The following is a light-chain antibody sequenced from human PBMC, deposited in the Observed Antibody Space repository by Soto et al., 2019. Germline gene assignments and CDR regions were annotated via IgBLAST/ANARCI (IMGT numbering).Light chain of an antibody. Sequence: DILLNMCTESRGVCVGERATTDSKTRLSVLYSPDRRNCLAWYQQKPXQPPKLLVSWASSRESGVPDRFSGSGSGTDLTLTITSLRAEAVAVYYRQHYYSAPAWTFAPGTKVDIK. J-gene: IGKJ1*01. V-gene: IGKV4-1*01. CDR2: WAS. CDR1: LSVLYSPDRRNC. CDR3: QHYYSAPAWT.